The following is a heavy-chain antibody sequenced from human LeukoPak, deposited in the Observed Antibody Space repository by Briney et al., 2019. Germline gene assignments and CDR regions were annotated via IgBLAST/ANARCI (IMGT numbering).Heavy chain of an antibody. V-gene: IGHV4-38-2*02. J-gene: IGHJ4*02. CDR3: ARTRAVDY. CDR2: IHHSGIT. D-gene: IGHD4-11*01. Sequence: SQTLSLTCTVSVYSISSGYYWGWIRQPPGKGLEWIGSIHHSGITYYNPSLKSRVTISVDTSKNQFSLRVDSVTAADTAVYYCARTRAVDYWGQGTLVTVSS. CDR1: VYSISSGYY.